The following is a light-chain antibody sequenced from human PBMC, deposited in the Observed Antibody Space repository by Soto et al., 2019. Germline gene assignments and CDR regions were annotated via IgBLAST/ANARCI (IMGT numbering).Light chain of an antibody. CDR2: RNN. J-gene: IGLJ1*01. V-gene: IGLV1-47*01. CDR1: SSNVGSNH. Sequence: QSVLTQPPSASGTPGQRVTISCSGSSSNVGSNHVYWYQQLPGSAPKLLIYRNNQRPSGVPDRFSGSKSGNSASLAISGLRSEDEADYYCAAWDDSLSGGVFGTGTKVTVL. CDR3: AAWDDSLSGGV.